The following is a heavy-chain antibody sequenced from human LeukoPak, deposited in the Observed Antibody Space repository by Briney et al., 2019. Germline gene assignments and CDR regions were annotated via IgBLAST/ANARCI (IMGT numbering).Heavy chain of an antibody. J-gene: IGHJ4*02. CDR3: ATAAARPLSLNS. Sequence: SETLSLTCAVYGGSFSGYYWSWIRQPPGKGLEWIGEINHSGSTNYNPSLKSRVTISVDTSKNQFSLKLSSVTAADTAVYYCATAAARPLSLNSWGQGTLVTVSS. V-gene: IGHV4-34*01. D-gene: IGHD6-13*01. CDR2: INHSGST. CDR1: GGSFSGYY.